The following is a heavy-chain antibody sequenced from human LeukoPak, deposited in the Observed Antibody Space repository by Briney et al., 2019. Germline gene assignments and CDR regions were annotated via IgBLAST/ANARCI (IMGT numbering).Heavy chain of an antibody. V-gene: IGHV4-59*01. J-gene: IGHJ4*02. D-gene: IGHD6-13*01. Sequence: SETLSLTCTVSGNSISSYYWNWIRQPPGKGLQWIAYIHYSGSTNYDPSLKSRVTISIDTSKNQFSLKVTSVTAADTAVYYCARGGGDSSSSQDFDYWGQGILVTVSS. CDR3: ARGGGDSSSSQDFDY. CDR2: IHYSGST. CDR1: GNSISSYY.